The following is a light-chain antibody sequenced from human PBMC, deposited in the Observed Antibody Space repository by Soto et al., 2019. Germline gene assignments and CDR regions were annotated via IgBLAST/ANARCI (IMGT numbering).Light chain of an antibody. CDR1: TSDIGAYNY. CDR3: SSFAGTNSFV. V-gene: IGLV2-8*01. Sequence: LTQPPSASWSPGQSVTISCTVTTSDIGAYNYVSWYQQRPGKAPKLIIYEVTRRPSGVPDRIFGSKSYTTASLTVSGLQAEDEADYYCSSFAGTNSFVFGTGTKVTVL. CDR2: EVT. J-gene: IGLJ1*01.